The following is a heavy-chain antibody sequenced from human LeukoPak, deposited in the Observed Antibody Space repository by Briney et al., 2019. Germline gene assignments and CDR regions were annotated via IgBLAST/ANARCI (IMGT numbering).Heavy chain of an antibody. V-gene: IGHV3-74*01. Sequence: GGSLRLSCAASGFTFSSYWMNWVRQAPGKGLVWVSRIASDGSSTTYADSVKGRFSISRDNAKNTLYLQMNSLRAEDTAVYYCALDYGRPGYFDYWGQGTLVTVSS. D-gene: IGHD4-17*01. CDR1: GFTFSSYW. CDR3: ALDYGRPGYFDY. J-gene: IGHJ4*02. CDR2: IASDGSST.